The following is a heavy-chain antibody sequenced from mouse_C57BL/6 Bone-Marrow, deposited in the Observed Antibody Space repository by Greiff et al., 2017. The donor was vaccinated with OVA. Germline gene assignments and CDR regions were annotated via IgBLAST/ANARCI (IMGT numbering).Heavy chain of an antibody. CDR2: IDPENGDT. CDR1: GFNIKDDY. Sequence: VQLKQSGAELVRPGASVKLSCTASGFNIKDDYMHWVKQRPEQGLEWIGWIDPENGDTEYASKFQGKATITADTSSNTAYLQLSSLTSEDTAVYYCTTPFITTVGWYFDVWGTGTTVTVSS. D-gene: IGHD1-1*01. V-gene: IGHV14-4*01. CDR3: TTPFITTVGWYFDV. J-gene: IGHJ1*03.